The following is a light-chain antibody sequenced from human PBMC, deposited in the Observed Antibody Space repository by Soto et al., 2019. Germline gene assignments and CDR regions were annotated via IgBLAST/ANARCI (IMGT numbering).Light chain of an antibody. CDR3: VSYISSRGALR. J-gene: IGLJ2*01. V-gene: IGLV2-14*01. Sequence: QSALTQHASVSGSPGQSITISCTGTLYDIGSHHYVSWYQQLPGKAPKLILYEVDNRPSGISSRFSGFRSGYTASLTVSGLQADDDGHYYCVSYISSRGALRFGGGTKVTVL. CDR2: EVD. CDR1: LYDIGSHHY.